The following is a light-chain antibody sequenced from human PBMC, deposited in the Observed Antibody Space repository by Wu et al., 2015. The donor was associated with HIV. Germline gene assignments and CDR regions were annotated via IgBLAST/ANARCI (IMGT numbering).Light chain of an antibody. Sequence: EIVLTQSPATLSLSSGERATLSCRSSQSVSTYLAWYQQKPGQAPRLLIHDASNRATGIPARFSGSGSGTLFTLTISRLEPEDSAVYFCQQYVSSPTFGQGTRLEIK. CDR2: DAS. CDR3: QQYVSSPT. V-gene: IGKV3-11*01. J-gene: IGKJ5*01. CDR1: QSVSTY.